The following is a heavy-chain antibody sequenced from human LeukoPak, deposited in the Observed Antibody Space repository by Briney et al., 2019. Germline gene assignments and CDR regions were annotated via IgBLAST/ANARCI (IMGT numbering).Heavy chain of an antibody. J-gene: IGHJ6*03. V-gene: IGHV3-7*01. D-gene: IGHD5-18*01. Sequence: GGSLRLSCAPSGFTFSSYWMSWVRQAPGKGLEWVANIKQDGSEKYYVDSVKGRFTISRDNAKNSLYLQMNSLRAEDTAVYYCARVGEDTAVVIGRWYYYYYMDVWGKGTTVTVSS. CDR3: ARVGEDTAVVIGRWYYYYYMDV. CDR2: IKQDGSEK. CDR1: GFTFSSYW.